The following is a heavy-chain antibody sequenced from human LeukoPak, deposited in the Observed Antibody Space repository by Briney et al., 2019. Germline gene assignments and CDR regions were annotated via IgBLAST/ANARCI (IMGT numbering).Heavy chain of an antibody. Sequence: GSLRLSCAVSGFTVSSIYMSWVRQAPGKGLEWVSFIYSDGNTYYGDSVKGRFTLSRDSSRNTLYLQMNSLTVDDTAVYYCAGDTHSSSRYDHWGQGTLVTVSS. CDR2: IYSDGNT. J-gene: IGHJ5*02. CDR1: GFTVSSIY. V-gene: IGHV3-53*01. D-gene: IGHD6-13*01. CDR3: AGDTHSSSRYDH.